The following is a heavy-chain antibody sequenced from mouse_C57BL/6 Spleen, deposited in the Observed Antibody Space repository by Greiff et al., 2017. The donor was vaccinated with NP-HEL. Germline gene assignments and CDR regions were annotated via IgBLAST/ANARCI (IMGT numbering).Heavy chain of an antibody. D-gene: IGHD2-10*01. CDR3: ARHPPTILRGYFDV. CDR1: GFTFSSYG. CDR2: ISSGGSYT. V-gene: IGHV5-6*01. Sequence: EVKLMESGGDLVKPGGSLKLSCAASGFTFSSYGMSWVRQTPDKRLEWVATISSGGSYTYYPDSVKGRFTISRDNAKNTLYLQMSSLKSEDTAMYYCARHPPTILRGYFDVWGTGTTVTVSS. J-gene: IGHJ1*03.